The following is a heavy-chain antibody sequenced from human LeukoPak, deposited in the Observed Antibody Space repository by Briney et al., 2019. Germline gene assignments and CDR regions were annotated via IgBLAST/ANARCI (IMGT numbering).Heavy chain of an antibody. D-gene: IGHD2-15*01. CDR1: GYSFTSYW. CDR3: ARLDVVVVAATPIYWFDP. CDR2: IYPGDSDT. J-gene: IGHJ5*02. V-gene: IGHV5-51*01. Sequence: GESLKISCKGSGYSFTSYWIGWVRQMPGKGLEWMGIIYPGDSDTRYSPSFQGQVTISADKSISTAYLQWSSLKASDPAMYYCARLDVVVVAATPIYWFDPWGQGTLVTVSS.